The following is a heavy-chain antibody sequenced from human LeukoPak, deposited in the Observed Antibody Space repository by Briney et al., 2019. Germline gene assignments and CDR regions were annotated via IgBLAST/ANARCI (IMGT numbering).Heavy chain of an antibody. CDR3: ATRRSGHDRL. Sequence: GGSLRLSSAVSGFTFSSYDMNWVRQAPGKGLEWLSYISSGGATIYYADSVKGRFTVSRDNARNSLFLQMNSLRAADTAVYYCATRRSGHDRLWGQGTLVTVSS. CDR2: ISSGGATI. J-gene: IGHJ4*02. CDR1: GFTFSSYD. V-gene: IGHV3-48*03. D-gene: IGHD5-12*01.